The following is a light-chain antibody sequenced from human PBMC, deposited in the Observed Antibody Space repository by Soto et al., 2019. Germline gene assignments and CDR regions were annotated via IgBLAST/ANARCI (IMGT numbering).Light chain of an antibody. CDR1: QSISTF. Sequence: DIQMTQSPSSLSASVGDRVTITCRASQSISTFFNWYQQKPGKAPKLLIYGPSSLQSGVPSRFSGSGSGTDFTLTISSLQPEDFATYYCQQSYSARWTFGQGTKVEIK. V-gene: IGKV1-39*01. J-gene: IGKJ1*01. CDR3: QQSYSARWT. CDR2: GPS.